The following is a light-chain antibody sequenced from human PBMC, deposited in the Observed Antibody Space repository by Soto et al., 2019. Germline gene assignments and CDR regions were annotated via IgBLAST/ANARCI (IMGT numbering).Light chain of an antibody. CDR3: SSYTSTSTV. V-gene: IGLV2-14*01. CDR2: EVS. CDR1: SSDVGAYNY. J-gene: IGLJ1*01. Sequence: QSALTQPASVSGSPGQSITISCTGTSSDVGAYNYVSWYHQHPGKAPKLMIYEVSNRPSGVSNRFSGSKSANTASLTISGLQAEDEADYYCSSYTSTSTVFGTGTKVTVL.